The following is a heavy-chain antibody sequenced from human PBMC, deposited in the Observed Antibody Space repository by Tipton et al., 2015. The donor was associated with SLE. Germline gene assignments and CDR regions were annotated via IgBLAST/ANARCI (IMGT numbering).Heavy chain of an antibody. D-gene: IGHD3-3*02. Sequence: QSGAEVKKPGASVKVSCKASGYTFTGYSLHWVRQAPGQGLEWMGWISPNSGGTNYAQNFQGRVTMTRDTSISTAYMELTRLRSDDTAVYYCARVHFWGGLAGMDVWGQGTTVTVSS. CDR2: ISPNSGGT. J-gene: IGHJ6*01. V-gene: IGHV1-2*02. CDR1: GYTFTGYS. CDR3: ARVHFWGGLAGMDV.